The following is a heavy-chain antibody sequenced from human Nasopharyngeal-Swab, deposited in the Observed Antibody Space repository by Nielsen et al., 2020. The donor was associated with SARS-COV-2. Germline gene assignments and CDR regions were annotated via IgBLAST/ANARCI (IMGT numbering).Heavy chain of an antibody. D-gene: IGHD3-9*01. CDR3: TRDVNGYDDILTGFYRDYYYYMDV. CDR2: IYSSGNA. CDR1: GLGFSNYE. Sequence: GSLRLSCAASGLGFSNYEMNWVRQAPGKGLEWIGRIYSSGNANYNPSLKSRVIMSLDTSSNQFSLKLSSVTAADTAVYYCTRDVNGYDDILTGFYRDYYYYMDVWGQGTPVTVTS. J-gene: IGHJ6*02. V-gene: IGHV4-4*07.